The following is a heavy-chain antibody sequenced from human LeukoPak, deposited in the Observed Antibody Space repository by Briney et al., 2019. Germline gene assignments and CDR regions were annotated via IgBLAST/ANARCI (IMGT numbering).Heavy chain of an antibody. J-gene: IGHJ3*02. CDR1: GGTFSSYA. CDR3: ARAQKIYYGSGSYYLDAFDI. Sequence: GTSVKVSCKASGGTFSSYAISWVRQAPGQGLEWMGGIIPIFGTANYAQKFQGRVTITADESTSTAYMELSSLRSEDTAVYYCARAQKIYYGSGSYYLDAFDIWGQGTMVTVSS. V-gene: IGHV1-69*13. CDR2: IIPIFGTA. D-gene: IGHD3-10*01.